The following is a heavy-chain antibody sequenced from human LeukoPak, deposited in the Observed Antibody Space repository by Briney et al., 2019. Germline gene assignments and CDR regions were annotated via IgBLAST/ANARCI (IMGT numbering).Heavy chain of an antibody. V-gene: IGHV1-18*01. CDR3: ARGYCSGGSCYSVPEE. D-gene: IGHD2-15*01. Sequence: ASVKVSCKASGYTFTSYGISWVRQAPGQGLEWMGWISAYNGNTNYAQKLQGRVTMTTDTSTSTAYMELRSLRSDDTAVYYCARGYCSGGSCYSVPEEWGQGTLVTVSS. J-gene: IGHJ4*02. CDR2: ISAYNGNT. CDR1: GYTFTSYG.